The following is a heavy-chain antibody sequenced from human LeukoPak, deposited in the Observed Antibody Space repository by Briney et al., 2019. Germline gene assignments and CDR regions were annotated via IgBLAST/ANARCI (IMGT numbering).Heavy chain of an antibody. CDR1: GFTFSSYW. Sequence: PGGSLRLSCAASGFTFSSYWMHWVRQVPGKGLVWVSRINTGGSSTTYADSVKGRFTISRDNAKNTLHLQMNSLRAEDTAVYYCARSNQADDYWGQGTLVTVSS. D-gene: IGHD4-11*01. CDR2: INTGGSST. J-gene: IGHJ4*02. CDR3: ARSNQADDY. V-gene: IGHV3-74*01.